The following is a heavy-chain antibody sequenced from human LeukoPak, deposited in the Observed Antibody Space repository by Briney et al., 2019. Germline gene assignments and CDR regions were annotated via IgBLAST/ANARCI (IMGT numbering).Heavy chain of an antibody. D-gene: IGHD3-10*01. CDR3: ATKGWMVRGVIITSDYYYYMDV. Sequence: GASVKVSCKASGYTFTSYDINWVRQATGQGLEWMGWMNPNSGNTGYAQKFQGRVTMTRNTSISTAYMELSSLRSEDTAVYYCATKGWMVRGVIITSDYYYYMDVWGKGTTVTISS. CDR2: MNPNSGNT. CDR1: GYTFTSYD. V-gene: IGHV1-8*01. J-gene: IGHJ6*03.